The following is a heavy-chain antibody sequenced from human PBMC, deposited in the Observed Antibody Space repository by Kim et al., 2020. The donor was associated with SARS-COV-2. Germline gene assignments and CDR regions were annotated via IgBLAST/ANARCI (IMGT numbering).Heavy chain of an antibody. CDR3: APIWWFEDLLLDS. Sequence: GGSLRLSCAASGFTFSRYEMNWVRQAPGKGLEWVSYISGSGSRTKYADSVKGRFTISRDNAKSSLYLQMDSLTAEDTAVYYCAPIWWFEDLLLDSWGQGTLVTVSS. CDR1: GFTFSRYE. V-gene: IGHV3-48*03. CDR2: ISGSGSRT. J-gene: IGHJ4*02. D-gene: IGHD3-10*01.